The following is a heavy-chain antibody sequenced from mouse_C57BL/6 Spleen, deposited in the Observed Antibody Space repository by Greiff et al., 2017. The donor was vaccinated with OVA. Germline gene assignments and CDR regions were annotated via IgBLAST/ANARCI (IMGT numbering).Heavy chain of an antibody. CDR3: ARDSNYAYYAMDY. CDR2: INPSSGYT. D-gene: IGHD2-5*01. V-gene: IGHV1-7*01. CDR1: GYTFTSYW. J-gene: IGHJ4*01. Sequence: QVQLKESGAELVKPGASVKLSCKASGYTFTSYWMHWVKQRPGQGLEWIGYINPSSGYTKYNQKFKDKATLTADKSSSTAYMQLSSLTYEDSAVYYCARDSNYAYYAMDYWGQGTSVTVSS.